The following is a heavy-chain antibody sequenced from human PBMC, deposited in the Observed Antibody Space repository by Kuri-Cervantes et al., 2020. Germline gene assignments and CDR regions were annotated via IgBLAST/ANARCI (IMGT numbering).Heavy chain of an antibody. CDR1: GFTFSSYA. CDR2: ISGSGGST. CDR3: ASGSSGYYGVYY. D-gene: IGHD3-22*01. Sequence: GESLKISCAASGFTFSSYAMSWVRQAPGKGLEWVSAISGSGGSTYYADSVKGRFTISRDNSKNTLYLQMNSLRAEDTAVYYCASGSSGYYGVYYWGQGTPVTVSS. J-gene: IGHJ4*02. V-gene: IGHV3-23*01.